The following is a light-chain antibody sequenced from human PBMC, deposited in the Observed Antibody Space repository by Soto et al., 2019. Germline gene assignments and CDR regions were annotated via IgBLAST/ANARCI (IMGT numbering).Light chain of an antibody. CDR2: DAS. Sequence: EIVLTQSPATLSLSPGERATLSCRASQSVSSYLAWYQQKPGQAPRLLIYDASNRATGIPARFSGSGSGTDFTLTSRSLEPEDFAIYYCQQRRNWPPYTFGQGTKLEIK. CDR3: QQRRNWPPYT. CDR1: QSVSSY. V-gene: IGKV3-11*01. J-gene: IGKJ2*01.